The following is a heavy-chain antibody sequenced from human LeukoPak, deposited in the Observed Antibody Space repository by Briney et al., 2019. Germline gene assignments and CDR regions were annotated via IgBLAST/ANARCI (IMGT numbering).Heavy chain of an antibody. V-gene: IGHV3-9*01. CDR2: ISWNSGSI. Sequence: PGGSLRLSCAASGFTFDDYAMHWVRQAPGKGLEWVSGISWNSGSIGYADSVKGRFTISRDNAKYSLYLQMNSLRAEDTALYYCAKGLWFGDPFDYWGQGTLVTVSS. J-gene: IGHJ4*02. D-gene: IGHD3-10*01. CDR1: GFTFDDYA. CDR3: AKGLWFGDPFDY.